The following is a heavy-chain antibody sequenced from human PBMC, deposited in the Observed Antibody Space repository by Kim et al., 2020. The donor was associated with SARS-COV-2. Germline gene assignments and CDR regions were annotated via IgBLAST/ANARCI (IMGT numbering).Heavy chain of an antibody. V-gene: IGHV3-21*01. CDR3: ARDASAPQPYYDFWSGYYDSNWFDP. D-gene: IGHD3-3*01. CDR2: ISSSSSYI. CDR1: GFTFSSYS. Sequence: GGSLRLSCAASGFTFSSYSMNWVRQAPGKGLEWVSSISSSSSYIYYADSVKGRFTISRDNAKNSLYLQMNSLRAEDTAVYYCARDASAPQPYYDFWSGYYDSNWFDPWGQGTLVTVSS. J-gene: IGHJ5*02.